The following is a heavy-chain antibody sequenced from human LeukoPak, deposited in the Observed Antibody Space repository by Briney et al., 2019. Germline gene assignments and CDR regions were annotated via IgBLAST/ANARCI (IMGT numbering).Heavy chain of an antibody. Sequence: GGSLRLSCEASGFSISEHYINWFRQPPGRGLESISYISDTAMTMKYADSVRGRFTISRDTAKNSVSLQMNSLTADDTAVYYCSRDLTWIYGDRAQWGQGPLVTVSS. V-gene: IGHV3-11*04. CDR1: GFSISEHY. D-gene: IGHD4-17*01. J-gene: IGHJ4*02. CDR2: ISDTAMTM. CDR3: SRDLTWIYGDRAQ.